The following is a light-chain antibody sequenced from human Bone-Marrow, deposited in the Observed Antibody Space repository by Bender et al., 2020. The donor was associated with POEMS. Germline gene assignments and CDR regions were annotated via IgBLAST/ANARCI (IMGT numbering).Light chain of an antibody. Sequence: SYEVTQPPSVSVSPGQTASITCSGDDLGDKYVAWYQQKPGQSPVLVIYQDTKRPSGIPERFSGSNSGNTATLTISGLQAEDEADYYCSSYTDSATRVFGGGTRLTVL. CDR2: QDT. CDR3: SSYTDSATRV. J-gene: IGLJ2*01. CDR1: DLGDKY. V-gene: IGLV3-1*01.